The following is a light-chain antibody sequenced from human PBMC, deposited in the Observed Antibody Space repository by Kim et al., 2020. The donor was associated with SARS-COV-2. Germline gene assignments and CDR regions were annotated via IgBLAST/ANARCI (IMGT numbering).Light chain of an antibody. J-gene: IGLJ3*02. Sequence: NFMLTQPHSVSESPGKTVTISCTRSPGTIASSYVQWYQQRPGSAPTTLIYEDNQRPSGVPDRFSASVDTSSNSASLTISGLMPEDEAVYYCHSYISTNRVFGGGTQLTVL. V-gene: IGLV6-57*03. CDR1: PGTIASSY. CDR2: EDN. CDR3: HSYISTNRV.